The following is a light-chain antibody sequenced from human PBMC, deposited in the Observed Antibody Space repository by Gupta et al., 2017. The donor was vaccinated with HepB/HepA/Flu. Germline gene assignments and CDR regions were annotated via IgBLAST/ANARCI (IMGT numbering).Light chain of an antibody. V-gene: IGLV1-44*01. CDR1: SSNIGSNT. J-gene: IGLJ1*01. Sequence: QSVLTQPPSASGTPGPRVTISCSGSSSNIGSNTVNWYQHIPGTAPKLLIYSNNQRPSGVPDRFSGSKSGTSASLAISGLQSEDEADYYCAAWDDSLNGPNYVFGTGTKVTVL. CDR3: AAWDDSLNGPNYV. CDR2: SNN.